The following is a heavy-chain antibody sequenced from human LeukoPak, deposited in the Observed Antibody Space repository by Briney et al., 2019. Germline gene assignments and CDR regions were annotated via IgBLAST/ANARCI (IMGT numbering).Heavy chain of an antibody. CDR3: TRERRGFYMEV. CDR1: GFTFGEYA. D-gene: IGHD3-10*01. J-gene: IGHJ6*03. CDR2: IAWDGSYT. Sequence: GGSLRLSCAASGFTFGEYAMQWVRQAPGKGLEWVSLIAWDGSYTYYADSVRGRFIISRDNSKNSLSVQMNSLRPEDTALYYCTRERRGFYMEVWGKGTTVTVSS. V-gene: IGHV3-43D*04.